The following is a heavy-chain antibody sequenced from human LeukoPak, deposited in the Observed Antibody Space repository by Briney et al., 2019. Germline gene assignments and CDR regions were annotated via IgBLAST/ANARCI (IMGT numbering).Heavy chain of an antibody. Sequence: GGSLRLSCATSGLTFTTAWMSWVRQAPGKGLEWVGRIKSKNDGETTDYGAPVKGKFTISRDDSKNTLYLEMNSLQTDDTAVYYCSTAGHDWGQGTLVTVSS. V-gene: IGHV3-15*01. J-gene: IGHJ4*02. CDR1: GLTFTTAW. D-gene: IGHD1-1*01. CDR2: IKSKNDGETT. CDR3: STAGHD.